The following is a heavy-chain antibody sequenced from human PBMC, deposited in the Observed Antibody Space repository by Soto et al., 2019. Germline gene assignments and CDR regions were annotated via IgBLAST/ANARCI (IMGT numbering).Heavy chain of an antibody. CDR2: INTNTGNP. CDR3: ARDISGGYDYNWFDP. CDR1: GYTFTSYA. D-gene: IGHD5-12*01. V-gene: IGHV7-4-1*02. Sequence: ASVKVSCKASGYTFTSYAMNWVRQAPGQGLEWMGWINTNTGNPTYAQGFTGRFVFSLDTSVSTAYLQISSLKAEDTAVYYCARDISGGYDYNWFDPWGQGTLVTVSS. J-gene: IGHJ5*02.